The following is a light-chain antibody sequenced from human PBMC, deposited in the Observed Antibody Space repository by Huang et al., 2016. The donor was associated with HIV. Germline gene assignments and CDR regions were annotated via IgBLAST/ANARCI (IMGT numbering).Light chain of an antibody. CDR2: SAS. CDR1: QGISNY. V-gene: IGKV1-16*01. Sequence: DIQMTQSPSSLSASVGDRVTVTCRASQGISNYLAWFQQKPGKAPKSLIYSASTLQTGVPSRFSGSGSGTDVTLTISGLQPDDSATYYCHQYYSFPYTFGQGTKLDIK. CDR3: HQYYSFPYT. J-gene: IGKJ2*01.